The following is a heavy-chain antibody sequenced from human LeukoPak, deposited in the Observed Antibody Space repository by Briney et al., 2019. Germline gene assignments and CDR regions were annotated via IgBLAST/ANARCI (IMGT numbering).Heavy chain of an antibody. CDR3: ARAGRELLEMYYFDY. J-gene: IGHJ4*02. V-gene: IGHV1-69*13. CDR1: GYTFTSYG. Sequence: ASVKVSCKASGYTFTSYGISWVRQAPGQGLEWMGGIIPIFGTANYAQKFQGRVTITADESTSTAYMELSSLRSEDTAVYYCARAGRELLEMYYFDYWGQGTLVTVSS. CDR2: IIPIFGTA. D-gene: IGHD1-26*01.